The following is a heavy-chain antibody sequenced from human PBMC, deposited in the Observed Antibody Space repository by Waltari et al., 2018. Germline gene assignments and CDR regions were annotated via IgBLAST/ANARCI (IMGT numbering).Heavy chain of an antibody. J-gene: IGHJ4*02. V-gene: IGHV3-7*01. CDR1: GFTFSRYW. Sequence: EVQLVESGGGLVQPGGSLRLSCAASGFTFSRYWMSWVRKGPGKGLWWVAKIKQDGSEKYYVDSVKGRFTISRDNAKNSLYLQMNSLRAEDTAVYYCARDRSGSSDYWGQGTLVTVSS. D-gene: IGHD1-26*01. CDR2: IKQDGSEK. CDR3: ARDRSGSSDY.